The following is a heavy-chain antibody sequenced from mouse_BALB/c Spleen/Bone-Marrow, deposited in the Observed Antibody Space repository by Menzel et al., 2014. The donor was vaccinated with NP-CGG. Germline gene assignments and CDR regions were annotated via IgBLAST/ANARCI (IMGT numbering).Heavy chain of an antibody. CDR2: ILPGSGST. J-gene: IGHJ2*01. D-gene: IGHD2-10*01. CDR3: ARGPYYGNYFDY. CDR1: GYTFSSYW. Sequence: QVQLQQSGAELMRPGASVKISCKATGYTFSSYWIEWVKQRPGHGLEWIGEILPGSGSTNYNEKFKGKATFTADTSSNTAYMQLSSLTSEDSAVYYCARGPYYGNYFDYWGQGTTLTVSS. V-gene: IGHV1-9*01.